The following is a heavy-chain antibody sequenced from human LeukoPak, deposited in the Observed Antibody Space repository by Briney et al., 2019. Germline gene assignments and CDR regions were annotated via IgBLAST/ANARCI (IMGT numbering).Heavy chain of an antibody. J-gene: IGHJ4*02. D-gene: IGHD2-2*01. CDR3: ARDSFRYCSSTSCPYFDY. Sequence: SETLSLTCAVYGGSFSGYYWSWIRQPPGKGLEWIGEINHSGSTNYNPSLKSRVTISVDTSKNQFSLKLSSVTAADTAVYYCARDSFRYCSSTSCPYFDYWGQGTLVTVSS. V-gene: IGHV4-34*01. CDR2: INHSGST. CDR1: GGSFSGYY.